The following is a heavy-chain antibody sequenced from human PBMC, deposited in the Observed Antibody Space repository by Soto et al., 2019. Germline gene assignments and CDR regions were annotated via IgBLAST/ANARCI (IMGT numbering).Heavy chain of an antibody. CDR2: IYPGDSDT. J-gene: IGHJ6*02. CDR3: ARHPNPILTGSPAPLYYYYGMDV. CDR1: GYSFTSYW. Sequence: PGESLKISCKGSGYSFTSYWIGWVRQMPGKGLEWMGIIYPGDSDTGYSPSFQGQVTISADKSISTAYLQWSSLKASDTAMYYCARHPNPILTGSPAPLYYYYGMDVWGQGTTVTVSS. D-gene: IGHD3-9*01. V-gene: IGHV5-51*01.